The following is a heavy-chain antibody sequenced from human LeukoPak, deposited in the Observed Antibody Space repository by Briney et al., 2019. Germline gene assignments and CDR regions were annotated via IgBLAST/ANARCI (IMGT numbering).Heavy chain of an antibody. CDR1: GGSISSGSYY. D-gene: IGHD1-26*01. Sequence: SETLSLTCTVSGGSISSGSYYWSWIRQPAGKGLEWIGRIYTSGSTNYNPSLKSRVTISVDTSKNQFSPKLSSVTAADTAVYYCARDPGGSYPRMGYYGMDVWGQGTTVTVSS. CDR2: IYTSGST. CDR3: ARDPGGSYPRMGYYGMDV. V-gene: IGHV4-61*02. J-gene: IGHJ6*02.